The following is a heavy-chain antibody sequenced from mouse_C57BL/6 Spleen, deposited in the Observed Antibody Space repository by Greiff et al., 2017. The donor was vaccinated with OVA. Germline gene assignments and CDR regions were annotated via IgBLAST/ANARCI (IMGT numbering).Heavy chain of an antibody. D-gene: IGHD2-5*01. CDR1: GYTFTDYE. Sequence: QVQLKESGAELVRPGASVTLSCKASGYTFTDYEMHWVKQTPVHGLEWIGAIDPETGGTAYNQKFKGKAILTADKSSSTAYMELRSLTSEDSAVYYCTRKEDMDYSNYGSYFDYWGQGTTLTVSS. CDR2: IDPETGGT. CDR3: TRKEDMDYSNYGSYFDY. J-gene: IGHJ2*01. V-gene: IGHV1-15*01.